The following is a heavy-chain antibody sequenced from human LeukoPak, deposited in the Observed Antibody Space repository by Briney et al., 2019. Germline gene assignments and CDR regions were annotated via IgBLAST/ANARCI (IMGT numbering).Heavy chain of an antibody. V-gene: IGHV4-39*07. CDR3: ARVNLLGLRLGELLY. D-gene: IGHD3-16*01. J-gene: IGHJ4*02. CDR1: GGSISSGGYY. Sequence: NASQTLSLTCTVSGGSISSGGYYWSWIRQPPGKGLEWIGSIYYSGSTYYSPSLKSRVTISVDTSKNQFSLKLSSVTAADTAVYYCARVNLLGLRLGELLYWGQGTLVTVSS. CDR2: IYYSGST.